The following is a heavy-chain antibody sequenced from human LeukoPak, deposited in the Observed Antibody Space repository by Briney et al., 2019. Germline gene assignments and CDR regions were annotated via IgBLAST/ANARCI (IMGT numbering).Heavy chain of an antibody. V-gene: IGHV3-21*04. D-gene: IGHD6-19*01. Sequence: GGSLRLSCAASGFTFSSYSMNWVRQAPGKGLEWVSSISSSSSYIYYADSVKGRFTISRDNAKNTLYLQMNSLRAEDTAVYYCAKDWGEQWLRDAWFDYWGQGTLVTVSS. CDR1: GFTFSSYS. J-gene: IGHJ4*02. CDR2: ISSSSSYI. CDR3: AKDWGEQWLRDAWFDY.